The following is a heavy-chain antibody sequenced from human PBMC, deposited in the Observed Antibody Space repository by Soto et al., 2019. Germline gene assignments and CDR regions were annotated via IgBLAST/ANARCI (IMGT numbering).Heavy chain of an antibody. CDR3: ARDQVSWLRFVESTTNCYFVS. D-gene: IGHD3-3*01. CDR2: IYYSGST. V-gene: IGHV4-30-4*08. Sequence: SETLSLTCAVSGGSISSGDYYWSWIRQPPGKGLEWIGYIYYSGSTYYNPSLKSRVTISVDTSKNQFSLKLSSVTAADTAVYYCARDQVSWLRFVESTTNCYFVSLRRGILVSV. CDR1: GGSISSGDYY. J-gene: IGHJ2*01.